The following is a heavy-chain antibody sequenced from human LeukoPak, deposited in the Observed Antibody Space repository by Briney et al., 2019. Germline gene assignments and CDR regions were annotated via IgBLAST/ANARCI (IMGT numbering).Heavy chain of an antibody. V-gene: IGHV3-21*01. Sequence: GGSLRLSCAASGFTFSSYSMNWVRQAPGRGLEWVSSISSSSSYIYYADSVKGRFTISRDNAKNSLYLQMNSLRAEDTAVYYCARPNVRGVMNYWGPGTLVTVSS. CDR3: ARPNVRGVMNY. CDR2: ISSSSSYI. D-gene: IGHD3-10*02. J-gene: IGHJ4*02. CDR1: GFTFSSYS.